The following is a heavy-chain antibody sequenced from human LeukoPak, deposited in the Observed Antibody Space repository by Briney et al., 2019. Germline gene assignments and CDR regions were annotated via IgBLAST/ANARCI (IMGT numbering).Heavy chain of an antibody. CDR2: ISYDGSNK. D-gene: IGHD6-19*01. Sequence: GGSLRLSCAASGFTFSSYAMHWVRQAPGKGLEWVAVISYDGSNKYYADSVKGRFTISRDNSKNTLYLQMNSLRAEDTAVYYCARDRQWLAPFDYWGQGTLVTVSS. CDR1: GFTFSSYA. V-gene: IGHV3-30-3*01. J-gene: IGHJ4*02. CDR3: ARDRQWLAPFDY.